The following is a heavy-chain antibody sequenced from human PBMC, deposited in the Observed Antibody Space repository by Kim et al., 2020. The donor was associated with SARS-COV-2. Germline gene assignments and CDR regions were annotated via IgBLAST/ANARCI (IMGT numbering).Heavy chain of an antibody. CDR1: GGSFSGYY. V-gene: IGHV4-34*01. CDR3: ARDGWGYSSGWYRFERWFDY. Sequence: SETLSLTCAVYGGSFSGYYWSWIRQPPGKGLEWIGEINHSGSTNYNPSLKSRVTISVDTSKNQFSLKLSSVTAADTAVYYCARDGWGYSSGWYRFERWFDYWGQGTLVTVSS. J-gene: IGHJ4*02. D-gene: IGHD6-19*01. CDR2: INHSGST.